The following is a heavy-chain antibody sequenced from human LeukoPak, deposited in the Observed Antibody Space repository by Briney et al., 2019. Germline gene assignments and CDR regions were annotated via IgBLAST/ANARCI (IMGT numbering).Heavy chain of an antibody. CDR3: ARGTTRRKGDYVVY. CDR1: GGTFSSYA. Sequence: ASVKVSCKASGGTFSSYAISWVRQAPGQGLEWMGWMNPNSGNTGYAQKFQGRVTMTRNTSISTAYMELSSLRSEDTAVYYCARGTTRRKGDYVVYWGQGTLVTVSS. V-gene: IGHV1-8*02. CDR2: MNPNSGNT. J-gene: IGHJ4*02. D-gene: IGHD1-1*01.